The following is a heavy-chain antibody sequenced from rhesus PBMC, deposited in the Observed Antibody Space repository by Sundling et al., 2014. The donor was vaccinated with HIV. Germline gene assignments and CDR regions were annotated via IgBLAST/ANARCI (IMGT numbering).Heavy chain of an antibody. CDR1: GFIFSDYY. CDR3: ARGPRWYSSGWYGLDS. J-gene: IGHJ6*01. V-gene: IGHV3-178*01. D-gene: IGHD6-31*01. Sequence: EVQLVESGGGLAKPGGSLRLSCAASGFIFSDYYMDWVRQAPGKGLEWVSRMSNGGGRTWYANSVKARFTISRENAKNTLYLQMDSLRTEDTAVYYCARGPRWYSSGWYGLDSWGQGVVVTVSS. CDR2: MSNGGGRT.